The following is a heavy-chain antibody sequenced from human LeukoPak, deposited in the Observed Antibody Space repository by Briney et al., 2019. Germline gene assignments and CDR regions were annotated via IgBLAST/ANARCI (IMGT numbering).Heavy chain of an antibody. CDR1: GFTFSSYG. Sequence: LSGGSLRLSCAASGFTFSSYGMHWVRQAPGKGLEWVAVIWYDGGNRYYADSVKGRFTISRDNSKNTLYLQMNSLRAEDTAVYYCARAKDFRSYYFDYWGQGTLVTVSS. V-gene: IGHV3-33*01. J-gene: IGHJ4*02. CDR2: IWYDGGNR. CDR3: ARAKDFRSYYFDY. D-gene: IGHD3-3*01.